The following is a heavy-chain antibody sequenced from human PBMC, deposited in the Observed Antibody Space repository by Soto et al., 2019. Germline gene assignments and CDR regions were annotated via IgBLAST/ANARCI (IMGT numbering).Heavy chain of an antibody. D-gene: IGHD2-2*01. CDR1: GGSFSGYY. CDR2: INHSGST. CDR3: ARRIDCSSTSCYAVSFDY. J-gene: IGHJ4*02. Sequence: PSETLSLTCAVYGGSFSGYYGSWIRQPPGKGLEWIGEINHSGSTNYNPSLKSRVTISVDTSKNQFSLKLSSVTAADTAVYYCARRIDCSSTSCYAVSFDYWGQGTLVTVSS. V-gene: IGHV4-34*01.